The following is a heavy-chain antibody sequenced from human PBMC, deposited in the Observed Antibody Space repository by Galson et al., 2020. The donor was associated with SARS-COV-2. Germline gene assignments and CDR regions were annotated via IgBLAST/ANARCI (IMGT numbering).Heavy chain of an antibody. J-gene: IGHJ4*02. CDR2: ISGSGGST. V-gene: IGHV3-23*01. Sequence: GGSLRLSCAASGFTFSSYAMSWVRQAPGKGLEWVSAISGSGGSTYYADSVKGRFTISRDNSKNTLYLQMNSLRAEDTAVYYCAKDLFSDILTGYYDYWGQGTLVTVSS. D-gene: IGHD3-9*01. CDR3: AKDLFSDILTGYYDY. CDR1: GFTFSSYA.